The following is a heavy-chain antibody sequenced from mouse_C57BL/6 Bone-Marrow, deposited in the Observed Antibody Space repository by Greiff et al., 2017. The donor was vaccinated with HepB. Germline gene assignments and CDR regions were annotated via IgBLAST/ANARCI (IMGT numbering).Heavy chain of an antibody. Sequence: DVMLVESGGGLVKPGGSLKLSCAASGFTFSDYGMHWVRQAPEKGLEWVAYISSGSSTIYYADTVKGRFTISKDNAKNNLFLQMTSLRSEDTGMYYGASPDAMDYWGQGTSVTVSS. J-gene: IGHJ4*01. CDR1: GFTFSDYG. V-gene: IGHV5-17*01. CDR2: ISSGSSTI. CDR3: ASPDAMDY.